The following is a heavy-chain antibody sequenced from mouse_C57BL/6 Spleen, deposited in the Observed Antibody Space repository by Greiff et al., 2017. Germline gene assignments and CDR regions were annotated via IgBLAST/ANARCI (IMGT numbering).Heavy chain of an antibody. V-gene: IGHV1-53*01. Sequence: QVQLQQPGPELVKPGASVKMSCKASGYTFTSYWMHWVKQRPGQGLEWIGNINPSNGGTNYNEKFKSKATLTVDKSSSTAYMQLSILTSEDSAVYYCARPFNWDATGFACRGQGTLVTVSA. CDR1: GYTFTSYW. J-gene: IGHJ3*01. CDR2: INPSNGGT. CDR3: ARPFNWDATGFAC. D-gene: IGHD4-1*01.